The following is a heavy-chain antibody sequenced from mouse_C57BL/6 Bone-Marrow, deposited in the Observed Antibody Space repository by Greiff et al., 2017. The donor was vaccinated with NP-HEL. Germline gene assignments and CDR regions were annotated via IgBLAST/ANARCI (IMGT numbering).Heavy chain of an antibody. CDR3: ARLVVTRYYYAMDY. CDR1: GYTFTDYY. Sequence: VHVKQSGPVLVKPGASVKMSCKASGYTFTDYYMNWVKQSHGKSLEWIGVINPYNGGTSYNQKFKGKATLTVDKSSSTAYMELNSLTSEDSAVYYCARLVVTRYYYAMDYWGQGTSVTVSS. D-gene: IGHD2-2*01. V-gene: IGHV1-19*01. CDR2: INPYNGGT. J-gene: IGHJ4*01.